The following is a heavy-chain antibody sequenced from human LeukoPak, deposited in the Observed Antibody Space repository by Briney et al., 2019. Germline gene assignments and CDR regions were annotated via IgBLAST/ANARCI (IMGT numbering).Heavy chain of an antibody. V-gene: IGHV3-30*18. Sequence: PGGSLRLSCAASGFTFSSYGMHWVRQAPGKGLEWVAGISYDGSNKYYADSVKGRCTISKDKSKNTLYLQMNSLRAEDTAVYYCAKVGYSYGLRRAIDYWGQGTLVTVSS. J-gene: IGHJ4*02. D-gene: IGHD5-18*01. CDR3: AKVGYSYGLRRAIDY. CDR2: ISYDGSNK. CDR1: GFTFSSYG.